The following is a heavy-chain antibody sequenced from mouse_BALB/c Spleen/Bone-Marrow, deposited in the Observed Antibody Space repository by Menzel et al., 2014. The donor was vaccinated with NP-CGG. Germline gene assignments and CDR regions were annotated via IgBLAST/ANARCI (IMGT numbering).Heavy chain of an antibody. CDR2: IYPGDFNT. Sequence: VHLVESGPELVKSGASVRISCKASGYTFTSYYIHWVKQRPGQGLEWIGWIYPGDFNTKYNEKFKSKATLTVDKSSSTAYMQLSSLTSEDSAVYYCARSGDGYYVDYFDYWGQGTTLTVSS. CDR3: ARSGDGYYVDYFDY. CDR1: GYTFTSYY. J-gene: IGHJ2*01. D-gene: IGHD2-3*01. V-gene: IGHV1S56*01.